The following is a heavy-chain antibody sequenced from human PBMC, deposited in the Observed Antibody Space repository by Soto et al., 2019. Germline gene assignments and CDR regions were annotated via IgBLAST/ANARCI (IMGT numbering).Heavy chain of an antibody. CDR1: GGSISSYY. CDR2: IYTSGST. CDR3: ARDPDHGDFWRGWFDP. V-gene: IGHV4-4*07. D-gene: IGHD3-3*01. Sequence: QVQLQESGPGLVKPSETLSLTCTVSGGSISSYYWSWIRQPAGKGLEWIGRIYTSGSTNYNPSLKSRVTMSVDTSKNQCSLKLSSVTAADTAVYYCARDPDHGDFWRGWFDPWGQGTLVTVSS. J-gene: IGHJ5*02.